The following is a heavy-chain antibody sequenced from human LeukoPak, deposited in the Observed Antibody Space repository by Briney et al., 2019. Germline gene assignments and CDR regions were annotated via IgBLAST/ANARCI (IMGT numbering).Heavy chain of an antibody. J-gene: IGHJ6*02. Sequence: GGSLRLSCAASGFTFSSYGMHWVRQAPGKGLEWVAVIWYDGSNKYYADSVKGRFTVSRDNSKNTLYLQMNSLRAEDTAVYYCARKSVYFHYYYGMDVWGQGTTVTVSS. D-gene: IGHD3-9*01. CDR3: ARKSVYFHYYYGMDV. CDR1: GFTFSSYG. V-gene: IGHV3-33*01. CDR2: IWYDGSNK.